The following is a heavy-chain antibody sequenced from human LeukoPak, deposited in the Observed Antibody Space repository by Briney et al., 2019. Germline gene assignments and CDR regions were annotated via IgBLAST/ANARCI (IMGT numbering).Heavy chain of an antibody. CDR2: ISSSSSYI. CDR3: ARDLGEYYFDY. Sequence: AGGSLRLSCAASGFTFSSYSMNWVRQAPGKGLEWVSSISSSSSYIYYADSVKGRFTISRDNAKNSLYLQMNSLRAEDTAVYYCARDLGEYYFDYWGQGTLVTVSS. CDR1: GFTFSSYS. J-gene: IGHJ4*02. D-gene: IGHD3-16*01. V-gene: IGHV3-21*01.